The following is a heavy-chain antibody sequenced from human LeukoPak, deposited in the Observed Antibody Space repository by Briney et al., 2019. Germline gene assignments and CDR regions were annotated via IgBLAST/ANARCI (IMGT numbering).Heavy chain of an antibody. CDR3: AKTTTGYSRGRYPGWPVDY. D-gene: IGHD6-19*01. J-gene: IGHJ4*02. Sequence: GGSLRLSSAASGFTASSFGMTWVRLAPGKWLEWVSGISGSGGSTYYADSVKGRFTISRDHSKNTAYLQMNSLGAEDTGVYYCAKTTTGYSRGRYPGWPVDYWGQGTLVTVSS. CDR2: ISGSGGST. CDR1: GFTASSFG. V-gene: IGHV3-23*01.